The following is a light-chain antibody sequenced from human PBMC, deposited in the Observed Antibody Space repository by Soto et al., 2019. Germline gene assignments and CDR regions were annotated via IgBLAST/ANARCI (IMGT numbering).Light chain of an antibody. CDR1: QSVCSK. V-gene: IGKV3-15*01. J-gene: IGKJ2*01. Sequence: EVVMTQSPATLSLSPGERATLSCRSSQSVCSKLAWYQQKTGQAPRLLIYGATSRATGVPARFSGGGSGTEFTLSISSLQSEDSAVYFCQQYDAPVTFGQGTKLDIK. CDR3: QQYDAPVT. CDR2: GAT.